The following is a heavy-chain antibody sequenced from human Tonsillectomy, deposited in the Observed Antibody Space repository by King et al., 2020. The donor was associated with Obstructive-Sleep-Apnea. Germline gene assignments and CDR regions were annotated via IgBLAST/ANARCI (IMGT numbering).Heavy chain of an antibody. V-gene: IGHV1-2*02. Sequence: VQLVESGAEVKKPETSVKISCRASGYTFIGYYMHWVRQAPGQGLEWMGWVNPNNGDTNYAQKFQGRVTMTRDTSINTAYMELSRLRSDDTAVYFCAALAFFQTAWVPNYWGQGTLVTVSS. CDR1: GYTFIGYY. J-gene: IGHJ4*02. CDR2: VNPNNGDT. D-gene: IGHD2-21*02. CDR3: AALAFFQTAWVPNY.